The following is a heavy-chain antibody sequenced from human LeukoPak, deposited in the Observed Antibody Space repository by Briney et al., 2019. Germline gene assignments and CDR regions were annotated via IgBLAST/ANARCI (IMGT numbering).Heavy chain of an antibody. CDR1: GGSISSYY. D-gene: IGHD3-3*01. J-gene: IGHJ4*02. CDR3: ASLSSIFGVVTLDY. Sequence: SETLSLTCTVSGGSISSYYWSWIRQPPGKGLEWIGYIYYSGSTNYNPSLKSRVTISVDTSKNQFSLKLSSVTAADTAVYYCASLSSIFGVVTLDYWGQGTLVTVSS. CDR2: IYYSGST. V-gene: IGHV4-59*01.